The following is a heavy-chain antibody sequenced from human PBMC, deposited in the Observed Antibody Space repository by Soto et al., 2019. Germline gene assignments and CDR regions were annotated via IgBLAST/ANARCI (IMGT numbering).Heavy chain of an antibody. Sequence: ASGKVSCKASGYTFTSYGISWVRQAPGQGLEWMGWISAYNGNTNYAQKLQGRVTMTTDTSTSTAYMELRSLRSDDTAVYYCARDQGPRIKIFGVVIAGDPAFDYWGQGTLVTVFS. CDR1: GYTFTSYG. V-gene: IGHV1-18*01. D-gene: IGHD3-3*01. J-gene: IGHJ4*02. CDR2: ISAYNGNT. CDR3: ARDQGPRIKIFGVVIAGDPAFDY.